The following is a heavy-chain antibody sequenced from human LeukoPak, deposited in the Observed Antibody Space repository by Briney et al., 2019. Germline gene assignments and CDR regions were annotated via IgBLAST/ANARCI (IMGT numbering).Heavy chain of an antibody. J-gene: IGHJ4*02. V-gene: IGHV3-21*01. D-gene: IGHD3-16*02. Sequence: PGGSLRLSCAASGFTFSSYSMNWVRQAPGKGLEWVSSISSSSSYVYYADSVKGRFTISRDNAKNSLCLQMNSLRAEDTAVYYCTGVWGSYRYRYFDYWGQGTLVTVSS. CDR2: ISSSSSYV. CDR1: GFTFSSYS. CDR3: TGVWGSYRYRYFDY.